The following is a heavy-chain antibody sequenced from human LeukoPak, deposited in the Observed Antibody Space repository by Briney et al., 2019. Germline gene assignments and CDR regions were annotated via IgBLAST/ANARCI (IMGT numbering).Heavy chain of an antibody. Sequence: GGSLRLSCAASGFTFSSCWMSWVRQAPGKGLEWVSVIYSGGSTYYADSVKGRFTISRDNSKNTLYLQMNSLRAEDTAVYYCARSHTGYSSSWYEGWWFDPWGQGTLVTVSS. V-gene: IGHV3-53*01. CDR2: IYSGGST. D-gene: IGHD6-13*01. CDR1: GFTFSSCW. J-gene: IGHJ5*02. CDR3: ARSHTGYSSSWYEGWWFDP.